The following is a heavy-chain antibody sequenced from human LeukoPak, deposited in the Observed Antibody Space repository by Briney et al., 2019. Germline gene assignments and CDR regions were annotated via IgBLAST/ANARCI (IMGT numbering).Heavy chain of an antibody. CDR2: IRKDGAEK. D-gene: IGHD3-3*01. CDR1: GFTFSSHR. J-gene: IGHJ3*02. Sequence: GGSLRLSCAASGFTFSSHRMSWARQAPGKGLEWVANIRKDGAEKNYVDSVKGRFTISRDNAKDSLYLEVNSLRAEDTAVYYCARSRTASGVVIMGAFDIWGQGTMVTVSS. V-gene: IGHV3-7*01. CDR3: ARSRTASGVVIMGAFDI.